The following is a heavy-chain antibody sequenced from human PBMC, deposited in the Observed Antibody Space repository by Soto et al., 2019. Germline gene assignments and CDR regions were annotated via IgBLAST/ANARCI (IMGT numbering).Heavy chain of an antibody. V-gene: IGHV3-48*02. J-gene: IGHJ4*02. Sequence: EVQLVESGGGLVQPGGSLRLSCAASGFTFSSYSMNWVRQAPGKGLEWVSYISSSSSTIYYADSVKGRFTISRDNAKNSLYLQMNCLRDEDTAVYYCARDSRTTVTIPSDYWGQGTLVTVSS. CDR1: GFTFSSYS. CDR2: ISSSSSTI. CDR3: ARDSRTTVTIPSDY. D-gene: IGHD4-17*01.